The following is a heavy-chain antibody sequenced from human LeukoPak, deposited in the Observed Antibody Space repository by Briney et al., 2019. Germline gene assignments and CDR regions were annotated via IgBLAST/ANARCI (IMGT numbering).Heavy chain of an antibody. V-gene: IGHV3-53*01. J-gene: IGHJ3*02. CDR1: GFSVSNNY. CDR2: IYSGGST. CDR3: ASNLGARNAFDI. Sequence: GGSLRLSCAASGFSVSNNYMSWVRQPPGKGLEWVSVIYSGGSTYYADSVKGRFTISRDNSKNTLYLQVNSLRAEDAAVYYCASNLGARNAFDIWGQGTMVTVSS. D-gene: IGHD1-1*01.